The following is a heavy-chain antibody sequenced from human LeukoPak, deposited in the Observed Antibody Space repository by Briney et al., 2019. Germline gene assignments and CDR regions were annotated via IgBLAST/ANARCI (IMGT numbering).Heavy chain of an antibody. J-gene: IGHJ6*03. CDR3: ARDTYYDFWSGYPTPGGYMDV. Sequence: GGSLRLSCAASGFTFSDYYMSWIRQAPGKGLEWVSYISSSGSTIYYADSVKGRFTISRDNAKNSLYLQMNSLRAEDTAVYYCARDTYYDFWSGYPTPGGYMDVWGKGTTVTVSS. V-gene: IGHV3-11*01. CDR1: GFTFSDYY. D-gene: IGHD3-3*01. CDR2: ISSSGSTI.